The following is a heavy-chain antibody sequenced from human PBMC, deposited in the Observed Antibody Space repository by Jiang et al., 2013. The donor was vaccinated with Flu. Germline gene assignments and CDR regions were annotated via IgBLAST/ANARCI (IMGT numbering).Heavy chain of an antibody. Sequence: GPGLVKPSETLSLTCTVSGASFNSDSYYWGWIRQPPGKALEWIGGIYHTGSSYSRPSLKSRVTIFVDTSKNQFSLKVTSVTAADTAVYYCARAQKXSGFELPYFDYWGPGKAGHRLL. V-gene: IGHV4-39*07. CDR1: GASFNSDSYY. J-gene: IGHJ4*02. CDR3: ARAQKXSGFELPYFDY. D-gene: IGHD5-12*01. CDR2: IYHTGSS.